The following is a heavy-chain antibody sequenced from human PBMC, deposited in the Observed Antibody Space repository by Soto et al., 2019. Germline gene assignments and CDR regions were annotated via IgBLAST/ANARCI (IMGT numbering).Heavy chain of an antibody. CDR1: GGSISSYY. D-gene: IGHD2-2*01. Sequence: SETLSLTCTVSGGSISSYYWSWIRQPPGKGLEWIGYIYYSGSTNYNPSLKSRVTISVDTSKNQFSLKLSSVTAADTAVYYCARDQGLEYQLLEGYYYYGMDVWGQGTTVTVSS. CDR3: ARDQGLEYQLLEGYYYYGMDV. V-gene: IGHV4-59*01. J-gene: IGHJ6*02. CDR2: IYYSGST.